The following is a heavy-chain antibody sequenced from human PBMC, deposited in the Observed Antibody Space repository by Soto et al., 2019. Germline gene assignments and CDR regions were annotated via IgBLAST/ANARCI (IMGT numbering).Heavy chain of an antibody. CDR1: GDTFTAYY. D-gene: IGHD6-19*01. CDR3: ARPRSIGVADRDLFHL. J-gene: IGHJ3*01. V-gene: IGHV1-2*02. Sequence: ASVKVSCKASGDTFTAYYMHWVRQAPGQGLEWIGWSNPNTADTKYAQKFQGRLTLTRDPSVSTAYLELTNLRSDDTAVYYCARPRSIGVADRDLFHLCGQGTLVTV. CDR2: SNPNTADT.